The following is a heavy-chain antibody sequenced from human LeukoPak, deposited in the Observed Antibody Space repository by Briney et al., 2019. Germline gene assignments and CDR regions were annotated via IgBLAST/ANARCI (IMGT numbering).Heavy chain of an antibody. Sequence: PGGSLRLSCAASGYTFSSYSMSWVRQAPGKGLEWVSSISSSSSYIYYADSVKGRFTISRDNAKNSLYLQMNSLRAEDTAVYYCARDGVADDYGGNSASDYWGQGTLVTVSS. V-gene: IGHV3-21*01. CDR1: GYTFSSYS. D-gene: IGHD4-23*01. CDR2: ISSSSSYI. J-gene: IGHJ4*02. CDR3: ARDGVADDYGGNSASDY.